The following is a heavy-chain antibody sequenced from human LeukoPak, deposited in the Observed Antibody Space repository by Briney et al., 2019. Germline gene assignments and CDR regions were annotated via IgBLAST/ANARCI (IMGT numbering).Heavy chain of an antibody. V-gene: IGHV4-34*01. Sequence: PSETLSLTCAVYGGSFSGYYWSWIRQPPGKGLEWIGEINHSGSTNYNPSLKSRVTISVDTSKNQFSLKLSSVTAADTAVYYCASLRYSGARRDYWGQGTLVTVSS. CDR2: INHSGST. D-gene: IGHD1-26*01. CDR3: ASLRYSGARRDY. J-gene: IGHJ4*02. CDR1: GGSFSGYY.